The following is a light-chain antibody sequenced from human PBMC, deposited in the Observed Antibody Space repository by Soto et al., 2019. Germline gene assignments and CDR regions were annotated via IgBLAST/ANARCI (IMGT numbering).Light chain of an antibody. CDR3: QQYDKWPPYT. CDR1: LSVRNN. J-gene: IGKJ2*01. V-gene: IGKV3-15*01. CDR2: DSS. Sequence: DIVMTQSPGTLSVSPGDRATLSCRASLSVRNNVAWYHHRPGQAPRLLIYDSSTRATGVPARFSGSGSGTEFTLTISSLQSEDFAVYYCQQYDKWPPYTFGQGTKLDMK.